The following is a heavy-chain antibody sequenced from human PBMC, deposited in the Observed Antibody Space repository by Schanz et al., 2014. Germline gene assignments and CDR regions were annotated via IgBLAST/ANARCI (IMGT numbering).Heavy chain of an antibody. V-gene: IGHV1-2*06. CDR2: INPNTGGT. Sequence: QVHLVQSESELKNPGASVKVSCKTSGYSFSTYAMNWVRQAPGQGLEWMGRINPNTGGTNFAQKFQGRVTMTRDTSITTAYMDLSRLTSDDTAVYYCAREKGHGYSGLSWGQGTLLAVSS. J-gene: IGHJ5*02. D-gene: IGHD5-12*01. CDR1: GYSFSTYA. CDR3: AREKGHGYSGLS.